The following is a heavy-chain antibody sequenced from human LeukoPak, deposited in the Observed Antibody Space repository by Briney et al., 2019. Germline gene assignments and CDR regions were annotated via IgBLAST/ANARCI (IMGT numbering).Heavy chain of an antibody. D-gene: IGHD3-16*02. J-gene: IGHJ4*02. CDR2: ISWNSGSI. CDR3: AKGTFGGVIYALGDY. CDR1: GFTFDDYA. Sequence: GGSLRLSCAASGFTFDDYAMHWVRQAPGKGLEWVSGISWNSGSIGYADSVKGRFTISRDNAKNSLYLQMNSLRAEDTALYYGAKGTFGGVIYALGDYWAQGTLVTVSS. V-gene: IGHV3-9*01.